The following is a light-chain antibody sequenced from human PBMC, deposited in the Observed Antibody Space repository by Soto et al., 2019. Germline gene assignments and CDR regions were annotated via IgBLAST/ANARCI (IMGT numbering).Light chain of an antibody. Sequence: DIQLTQSPSPLSASVGDRVAITCLASQGISTYLNWYQQKPGKAPKVLIYAASNLQSGVPPRFSGSGSGTDFTLTISSLQPEDVATYFCQQSYRTPITVGQGTRLEIK. J-gene: IGKJ5*01. CDR2: AAS. CDR1: QGISTY. CDR3: QQSYRTPIT. V-gene: IGKV1-39*01.